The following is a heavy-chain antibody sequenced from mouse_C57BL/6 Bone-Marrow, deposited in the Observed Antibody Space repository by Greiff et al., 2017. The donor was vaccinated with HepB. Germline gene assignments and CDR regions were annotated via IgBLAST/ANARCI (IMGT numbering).Heavy chain of an antibody. CDR2: INPNNGGT. D-gene: IGHD1-1*01. J-gene: IGHJ2*01. CDR3: ARASITTVVAPYYFGY. V-gene: IGHV1-26*01. Sequence: EVQLQQSGPELVKPGASVKISCKASGYTFTDYYMNWVKQSHGKSLEWIGDINPNNGGTSYNQKFKGKATLTVDKSSSTAYMELRSLTSEDSAVYYCARASITTVVAPYYFGYWGQGTTLTVSS. CDR1: GYTFTDYY.